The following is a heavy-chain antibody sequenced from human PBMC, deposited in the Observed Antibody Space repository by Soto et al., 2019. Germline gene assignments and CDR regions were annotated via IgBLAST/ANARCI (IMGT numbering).Heavy chain of an antibody. J-gene: IGHJ3*01. V-gene: IGHV1-18*01. CDR2: ISAHTGSS. D-gene: IGHD3-22*01. CDR1: GYTFTSYG. Sequence: QVQLVQSGAEVKKPGASVKVSCKASGYTFTSYGMSWVRQAPGQGLEWMGWISAHTGSSEYAQRCRGRVTTTTARSTSTADMELRSPSSDDTAFYYSASAFFYQGSDRGVYSFDAFDLWGLGTVVTVSS. CDR3: ASAFFYQGSDRGVYSFDAFDL.